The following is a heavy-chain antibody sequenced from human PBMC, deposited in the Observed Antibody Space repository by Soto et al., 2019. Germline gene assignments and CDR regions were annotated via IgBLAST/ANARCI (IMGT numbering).Heavy chain of an antibody. J-gene: IGHJ4*02. CDR2: IYYSGST. CDR3: ARRYSSSFDY. V-gene: IGHV4-61*01. Sequence: TLSLTCTVSGGSVSSGSYYWSWIRQPPGKGLECIGYIYYSGSTNYNPSLKSRVTISVDTSKNQFSLKLSSVTAADTAVYYCARRYSSSFDYWGQGTLVTVSS. D-gene: IGHD6-13*01. CDR1: GGSVSSGSYY.